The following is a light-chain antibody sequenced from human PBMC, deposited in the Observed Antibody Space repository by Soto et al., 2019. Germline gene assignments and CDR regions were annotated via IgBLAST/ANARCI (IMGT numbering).Light chain of an antibody. Sequence: DTVLTQSPGTLSLSPGNRATLSCRASQRVSARYLAWYHQKPGQAPRLLIFGASDRATGIPDRFSGSGSGTDFTLTIDRLEPEDFAMYYCQQYSDSPPTFGQGTKVDIK. CDR1: QRVSARY. J-gene: IGKJ1*01. CDR3: QQYSDSPPT. CDR2: GAS. V-gene: IGKV3-20*01.